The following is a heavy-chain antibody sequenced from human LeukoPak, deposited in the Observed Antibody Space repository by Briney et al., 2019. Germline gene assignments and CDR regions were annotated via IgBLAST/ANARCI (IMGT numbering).Heavy chain of an antibody. CDR3: ARGRYYYDSSGYSDY. D-gene: IGHD3-22*01. CDR2: INHSGST. CDR1: GGSFSGYY. Sequence: PSETLSLTCAVYGGSFSGYYWSWIRQPPGKGLELIGEINHSGSTNYNPSLKSRVTISVDTSKNQFSLKLSSVTAADTAVYYCARGRYYYDSSGYSDYWGQGTLVTVSS. J-gene: IGHJ4*02. V-gene: IGHV4-34*01.